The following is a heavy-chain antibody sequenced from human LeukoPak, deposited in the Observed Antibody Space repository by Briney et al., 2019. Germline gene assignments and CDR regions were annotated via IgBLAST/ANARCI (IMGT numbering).Heavy chain of an antibody. J-gene: IGHJ4*02. D-gene: IGHD2-15*01. CDR1: GFTFSTYS. V-gene: IGHV3-48*04. CDR2: ISSSSSSI. Sequence: GGSLRLSCAASGFTFSTYSMNWVRQAPGKGLEWVSYISSSSSSIYYADSVKGRFTISRDSAKNSLYLQMNSLRAEAMAVYYCARDPGYCSGGSCYSNYFDYWGQGTLVTVSS. CDR3: ARDPGYCSGGSCYSNYFDY.